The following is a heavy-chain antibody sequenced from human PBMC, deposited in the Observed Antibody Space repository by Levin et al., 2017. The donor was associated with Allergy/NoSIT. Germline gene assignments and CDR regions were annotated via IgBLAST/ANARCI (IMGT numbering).Heavy chain of an antibody. CDR3: AHGYGGNSGYYYYGMDV. CDR1: GFSLSTSGVG. J-gene: IGHJ6*02. CDR2: IYWNDDK. Sequence: SGPTLVKPTQTLTLTCTFSGFSLSTSGVGVGWIRQPPGKALEWLALIYWNDDKRYSPSLKSRLTITKDTSKNQVVLTMTNMDPVDTATYYCAHGYGGNSGYYYYGMDVWGQGTTVTVSS. D-gene: IGHD4-23*01. V-gene: IGHV2-5*01.